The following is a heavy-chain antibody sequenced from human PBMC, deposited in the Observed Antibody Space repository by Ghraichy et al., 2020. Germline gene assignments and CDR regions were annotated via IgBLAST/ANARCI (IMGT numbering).Heavy chain of an antibody. Sequence: GGSLRLSCAASGFTFSSYSMNWVRQAPGKGLEWVSSISSSSSYIYYADSVKGRFTISRDNAKNSLYLQMNSLRAEDTAVYYCARDYDILTGYYGFDYWGQGTLVTVSS. D-gene: IGHD3-9*01. CDR1: GFTFSSYS. V-gene: IGHV3-21*01. CDR2: ISSSSSYI. CDR3: ARDYDILTGYYGFDY. J-gene: IGHJ4*02.